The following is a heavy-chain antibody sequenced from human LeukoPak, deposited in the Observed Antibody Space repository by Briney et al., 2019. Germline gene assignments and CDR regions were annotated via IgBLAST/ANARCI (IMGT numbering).Heavy chain of an antibody. J-gene: IGHJ4*02. Sequence: GGSLRLSCAASGFTFSNYGVNWVRQAPGKGLEWLSCISSSSSTIYYAASVKGRFTISRDNAKNSLYLQMNSLRVEDTAVYYCARPQYGSGTYLVDYWGQGTLVTVSS. CDR2: ISSSSSTI. V-gene: IGHV3-48*01. D-gene: IGHD3-10*01. CDR3: ARPQYGSGTYLVDY. CDR1: GFTFSNYG.